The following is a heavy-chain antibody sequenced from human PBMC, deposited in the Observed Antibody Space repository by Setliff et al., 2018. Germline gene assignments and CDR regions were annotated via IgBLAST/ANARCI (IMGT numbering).Heavy chain of an antibody. CDR2: MNPNSGNT. Sequence: ASVKVSCKASGYTFTSYDINWVRQATGQGLEWMGWMNPNSGNTDYAQKFQGRVTMTRNTSISTAYMELSSLRSEDTAVYYCARVSSSWYLDYWGQGTLVTVSS. CDR3: ARVSSSWYLDY. V-gene: IGHV1-8*02. CDR1: GYTFTSYD. J-gene: IGHJ4*02. D-gene: IGHD6-13*01.